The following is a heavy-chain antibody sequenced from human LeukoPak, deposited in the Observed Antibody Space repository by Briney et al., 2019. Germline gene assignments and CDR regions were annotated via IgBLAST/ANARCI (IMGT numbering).Heavy chain of an antibody. CDR1: GGSISSYY. J-gene: IGHJ5*02. D-gene: IGHD3-22*01. CDR2: IYASGGS. CDR3: ARESKSYDGSGYYHDP. V-gene: IGHV4-4*07. Sequence: SETLSLTCTVSGGSISSYYWSWIRQPAGKALEWIGRIYASGGSDYNPSLKSRVTMSVDTSKNQFSLKLWSVTAADTAVYYCARESKSYDGSGYYHDPWGQGTLVSVCS.